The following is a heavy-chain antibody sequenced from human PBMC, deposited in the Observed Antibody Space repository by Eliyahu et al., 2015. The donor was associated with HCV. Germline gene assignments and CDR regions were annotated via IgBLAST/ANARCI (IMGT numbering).Heavy chain of an antibody. J-gene: IGHJ6*02. CDR1: GXTFSSYA. CDR2: IIPIFTTP. V-gene: IGHV1-69*06. CDR3: ARSLVPAALNYYYYYVMDV. D-gene: IGHD2-2*01. Sequence: QVQLVQSGAEVEKPGSSVRVSCKASGXTFSSYAISWVRQAPGQGLEWMGGIIPIFTTPSYAQKFQGRITITADISTDTAYLELSSLRSEDTAVYYCARSLVPAALNYYYYYVMDVWGQGTTVTVSS.